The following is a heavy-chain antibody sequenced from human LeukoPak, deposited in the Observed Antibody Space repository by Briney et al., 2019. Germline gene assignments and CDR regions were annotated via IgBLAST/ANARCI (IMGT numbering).Heavy chain of an antibody. Sequence: SRKLSSKASGYTFPSYFMHSVRQSPGQGLEWMGIINPTGGSTTYAQKFRGRVTMTRATSTRPVYMELSSLGSDDAAVYCCARTAGRRFEYWGQGTLVTVSS. CDR3: ARTAGRRFEY. CDR1: GYTFPSYF. CDR2: INPTGGST. J-gene: IGHJ4*02. D-gene: IGHD3-16*01. V-gene: IGHV1-46*01.